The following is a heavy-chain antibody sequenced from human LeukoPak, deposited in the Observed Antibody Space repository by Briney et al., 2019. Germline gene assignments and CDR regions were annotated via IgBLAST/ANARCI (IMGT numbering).Heavy chain of an antibody. J-gene: IGHJ4*02. CDR1: GYTFSNYR. Sequence: ASVKVSCKASGYTFSNYRINWVRQAPGQGLEWLGWISVYNGHPNYLQKLQGRVTMTTDTSTSTAYMELRSLRSDDTAVYYCARGSDYFFDSWGQGTLVTVSS. CDR2: ISVYNGHP. D-gene: IGHD6-25*01. V-gene: IGHV1-18*01. CDR3: ARGSDYFFDS.